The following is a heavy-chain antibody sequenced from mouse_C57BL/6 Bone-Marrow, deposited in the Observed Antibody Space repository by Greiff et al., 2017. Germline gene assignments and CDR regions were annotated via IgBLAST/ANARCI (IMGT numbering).Heavy chain of an antibody. J-gene: IGHJ3*01. CDR2: IYPYNGVS. V-gene: IGHV1-31*01. CDR3: ARGNLLLRQAWFAY. CDR1: GYSFTGYY. Sequence: EVKLVESGPELVKPGASVKISCKASGYSFTGYYMHWVKQSHGNILDWIGYIYPYNGVSSYNQKFKGKATLTVDKSSSTAYMELRSLTSEDSAVYYCARGNLLLRQAWFAYWGQGTLVTVSA. D-gene: IGHD1-1*01.